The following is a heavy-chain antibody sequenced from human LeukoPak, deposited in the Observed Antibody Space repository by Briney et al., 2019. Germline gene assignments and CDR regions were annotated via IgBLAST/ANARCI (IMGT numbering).Heavy chain of an antibody. CDR2: NIPIFGTA. D-gene: IGHD2-8*01. Sequence: SVKVSCKASGGTFSSYAISWVRQAPGQGLEWMGGNIPIFGTANYAQKFQGRVTITTDESTSTAYMELSSLRSEDTAVYYCARDSNPGGYMDVWGKGTTVTVSS. CDR3: ARDSNPGGYMDV. J-gene: IGHJ6*03. CDR1: GGTFSSYA. V-gene: IGHV1-69*05.